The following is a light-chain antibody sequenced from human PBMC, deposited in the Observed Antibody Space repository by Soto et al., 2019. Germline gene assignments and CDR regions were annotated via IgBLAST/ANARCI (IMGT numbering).Light chain of an antibody. Sequence: QSALTQPASVSGFPGQSITISCTGTSSDVGGYNYVSWYQQHPGKAPKLMIYHVTYRPSGVSNRYSGSKSGNSASLTISGLQADDEADYYCCSLTTSHTYVFGSGTKLTVL. CDR1: SSDVGGYNY. J-gene: IGLJ1*01. CDR2: HVT. CDR3: CSLTTSHTYV. V-gene: IGLV2-14*03.